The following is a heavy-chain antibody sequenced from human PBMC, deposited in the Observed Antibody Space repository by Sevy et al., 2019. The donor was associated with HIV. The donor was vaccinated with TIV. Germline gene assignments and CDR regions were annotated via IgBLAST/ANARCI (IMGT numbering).Heavy chain of an antibody. J-gene: IGHJ4*02. CDR3: AREYDRGSFDY. V-gene: IGHV3-33*01. CDR2: IRYDGSNK. CDR1: GFSFSSYD. Sequence: GGSLRLSCAASGFSFSSYDMHWVRQAPGMGLEWVAVIRYDGSNKHYGDSVKGRFTISRDNAKNSLYLQMNSLRDEDTAVYYCAREYDRGSFDYWGQGTLVTASS. D-gene: IGHD3-16*01.